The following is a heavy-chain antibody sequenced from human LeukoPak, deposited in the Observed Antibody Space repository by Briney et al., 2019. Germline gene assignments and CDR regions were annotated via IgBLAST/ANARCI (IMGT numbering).Heavy chain of an antibody. D-gene: IGHD3-16*02. CDR3: ARSYDYVWGSYRYTPTFDY. CDR1: GGTFSGFY. Sequence: PSETLSLTCAVYGGTFSGFYWNSIRQPPGEGLEWMGEINHSGTTNYNPSLKTRVTISVDTSKNQFSLKVGSVTAGDTAVYYCARSYDYVWGSYRYTPTFDYWGQGNLVTVSS. V-gene: IGHV4-34*01. CDR2: INHSGTT. J-gene: IGHJ4*02.